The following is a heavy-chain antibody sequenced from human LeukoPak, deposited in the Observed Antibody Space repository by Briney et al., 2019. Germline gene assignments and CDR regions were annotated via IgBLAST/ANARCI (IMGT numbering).Heavy chain of an antibody. V-gene: IGHV3-21*01. D-gene: IGHD2-2*01. CDR2: ISSSGSYI. CDR3: ARVAGYCSSTSSCYIDY. Sequence: GGSLRLSCAASGFAFNTYTMTWVRQPPGKGLEWVSSISSSGSYIYQADSVKGRFSISRDNAKTTLYLQMNSLRSEDKAVYYCARVAGYCSSTSSCYIDYWGQGTLVTVSS. CDR1: GFAFNTYT. J-gene: IGHJ4*02.